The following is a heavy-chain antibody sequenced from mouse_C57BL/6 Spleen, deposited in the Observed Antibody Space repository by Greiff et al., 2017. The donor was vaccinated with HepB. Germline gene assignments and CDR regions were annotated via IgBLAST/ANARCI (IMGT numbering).Heavy chain of an antibody. CDR1: GYTFTTYP. V-gene: IGHV1-47*01. D-gene: IGHD2-4*01. CDR2: FHPYNDDT. Sequence: VQLQQSGAELVKPGASVKMSCKASGYTFTTYPIEWMKQNHGKSLEWIGNFHPYNDDTKYNEKFKGKATLTVEKSSSPVYLELSRLTSDDSAVYYCATHYDYDIGFAYWGQGTLVTVSA. J-gene: IGHJ3*01. CDR3: ATHYDYDIGFAY.